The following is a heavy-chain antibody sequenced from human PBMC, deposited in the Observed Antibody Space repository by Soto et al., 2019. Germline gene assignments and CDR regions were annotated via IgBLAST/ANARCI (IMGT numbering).Heavy chain of an antibody. D-gene: IGHD4-4*01. V-gene: IGHV4-39*01. Sequence: LSLTCTVSGDSISSNSYHWGWIRQPPGKGLEWIGSIYYSGTTFYNSSLKSRVTISVDTSKNQFSLKLTSVTAADTAVYYCAKHRYSNYPSFDYWGQGTLVTVSS. J-gene: IGHJ4*02. CDR1: GDSISSNSYH. CDR2: IYYSGTT. CDR3: AKHRYSNYPSFDY.